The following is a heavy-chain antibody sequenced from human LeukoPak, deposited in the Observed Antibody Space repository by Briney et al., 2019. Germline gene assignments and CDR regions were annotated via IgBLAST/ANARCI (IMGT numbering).Heavy chain of an antibody. J-gene: IGHJ4*02. CDR1: GFTFSTYG. D-gene: IGHD1-26*01. Sequence: GGSLRLSCAASGFTFSTYGMHWVRQAPGKGLEWLAVIWNDGSQKYYADSVKGRFAVSRDNAKNTLYLQMNSLRAEDTAVYYCARMGATSHSFDYWGQGTLVTVSS. CDR3: ARMGATSHSFDY. V-gene: IGHV3-33*03. CDR2: IWNDGSQK.